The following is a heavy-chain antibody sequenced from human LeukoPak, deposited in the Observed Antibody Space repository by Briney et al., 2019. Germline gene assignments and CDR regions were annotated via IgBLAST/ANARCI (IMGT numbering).Heavy chain of an antibody. CDR3: ARRGYDSGSYFNY. J-gene: IGHJ4*02. CDR1: GYSFTSHW. D-gene: IGHD1-26*01. V-gene: IGHV5-10-1*01. Sequence: GESLKISCKGSGYSFTSHWISWVRQMPGKGPEWMGRIDPGDSETNYSPSLQGHVTISADKSISTAYLQWSSLKASDTAMYYCARRGYDSGSYFNYWGQGTLVTVSS. CDR2: IDPGDSET.